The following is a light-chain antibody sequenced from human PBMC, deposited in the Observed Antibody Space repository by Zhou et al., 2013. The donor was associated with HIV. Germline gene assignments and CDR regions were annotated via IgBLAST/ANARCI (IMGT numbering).Light chain of an antibody. CDR3: QQYNSYPYT. V-gene: IGKV1-5*03. J-gene: IGKJ2*01. CDR2: KAS. Sequence: DIQMTQSPSTLSASVGDSVTITCRASQNINTWLAWYQQSPGKAPKLLLYKASTLESGVPSRFSGSGSGTEFTLTISRLQPADFATYYCQQYNSYPYTFGQGTKLEIK. CDR1: QNINTW.